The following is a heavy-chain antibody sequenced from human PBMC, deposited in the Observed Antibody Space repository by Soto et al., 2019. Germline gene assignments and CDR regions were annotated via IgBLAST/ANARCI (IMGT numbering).Heavy chain of an antibody. V-gene: IGHV1-24*01. Sequence: ASVKVSCKVSGYTLTELSMHWVRQAPGKGLEWMGGFDPEDGETIYAQKFQGRVTMTEDTSTDTAYMELSSLRSEDTAVYYCATESAKLYYYGSGSLESWGQGTLVTVSS. CDR2: FDPEDGET. J-gene: IGHJ5*02. D-gene: IGHD3-10*01. CDR1: GYTLTELS. CDR3: ATESAKLYYYGSGSLES.